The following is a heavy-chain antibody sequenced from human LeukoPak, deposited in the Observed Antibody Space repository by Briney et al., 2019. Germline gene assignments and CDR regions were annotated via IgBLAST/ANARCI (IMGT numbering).Heavy chain of an antibody. D-gene: IGHD6-6*01. J-gene: IGHJ4*02. CDR1: GFTFSNYA. CDR3: ARDIAARLDY. CDR2: ISYDGTKK. V-gene: IGHV3-30*04. Sequence: GRSLRLSCAASGFTFSNYAMQWVRQAPGKGLEWVALISYDGTKKYYAASAKGRFTISRDNSKNTLDLQMNSLRADDSAVYYCARDIAARLDYWGQGSLVTVSS.